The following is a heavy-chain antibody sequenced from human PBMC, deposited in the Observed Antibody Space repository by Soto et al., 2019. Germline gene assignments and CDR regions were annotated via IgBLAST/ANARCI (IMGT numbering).Heavy chain of an antibody. J-gene: IGHJ3*02. CDR3: ARGSGYSYGSYDAFDI. CDR1: GFTFSSYS. CDR2: ISSSSSYI. V-gene: IGHV3-21*01. Sequence: PGGSLRLSCSASGFTFSSYSMNWVRQAPGKGLEWVSSISSSSSYIYYADSVKGRFTISRDNAKNSLYLQMNSLRAEDTAVYYCARGSGYSYGSYDAFDIWGQGTMVTVSS. D-gene: IGHD5-18*01.